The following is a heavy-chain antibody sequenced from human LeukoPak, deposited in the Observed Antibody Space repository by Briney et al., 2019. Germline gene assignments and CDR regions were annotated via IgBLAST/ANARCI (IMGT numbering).Heavy chain of an antibody. D-gene: IGHD4-11*01. V-gene: IGHV3-48*03. Sequence: GGSLRLSCAASGFTFSSYEMNRVRQAPGKGLEWVSYISSSGSTIYYADSVKGRFTISRDNAKNSLYLQMNSLRAEDTAVYYCARGTTTTGYYYYGMDVWGQGTTVTVSS. CDR3: ARGTTTTGYYYYGMDV. CDR1: GFTFSSYE. J-gene: IGHJ6*02. CDR2: ISSSGSTI.